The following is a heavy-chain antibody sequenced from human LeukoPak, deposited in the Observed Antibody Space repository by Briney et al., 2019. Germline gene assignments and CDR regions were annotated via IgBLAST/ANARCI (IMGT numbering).Heavy chain of an antibody. V-gene: IGHV4-31*03. J-gene: IGHJ4*02. CDR3: ASKVYDSSGYYFNY. CDR2: IYYSGST. CDR1: GGSISSGSYY. Sequence: SETLSLTCTVSGGSISSGSYYWSWIRQHPGKGLEWIGYIYYSGSTYYNPSLKSRVTISVDTSKNQFSLKLSSVTAADTAVYYCASKVYDSSGYYFNYWGRGTLVTVSS. D-gene: IGHD3-22*01.